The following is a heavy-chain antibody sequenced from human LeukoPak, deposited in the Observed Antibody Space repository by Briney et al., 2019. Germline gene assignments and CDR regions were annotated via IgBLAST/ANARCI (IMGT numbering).Heavy chain of an antibody. Sequence: ASVKLSCKASGSAFTNFYIHCVRQAPGQGLEGMGMINPSGDSTPYAQMFKGRMTRTRDRSTNPFYMDLSSLRSEDTAVYYCARAVTIFGVAIPAYWGQGTLVTVSS. CDR3: ARAVTIFGVAIPAY. D-gene: IGHD3-3*01. CDR2: INPSGDST. J-gene: IGHJ4*02. V-gene: IGHV1-46*01. CDR1: GSAFTNFY.